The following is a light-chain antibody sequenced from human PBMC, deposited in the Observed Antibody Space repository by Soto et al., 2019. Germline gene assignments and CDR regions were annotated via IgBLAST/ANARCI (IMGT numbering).Light chain of an antibody. J-gene: IGKJ4*01. CDR1: QSVSSY. Sequence: IVLTQSPATLSLSPGERATLSCRASQSVSSYLAWYQQKPGQAPRLLIYDASNRATGIPARFSGSGSGTDFTLTISSLEPEDFAVYYGQQRSNWPLTFGGGTKLEIK. CDR3: QQRSNWPLT. V-gene: IGKV3-11*01. CDR2: DAS.